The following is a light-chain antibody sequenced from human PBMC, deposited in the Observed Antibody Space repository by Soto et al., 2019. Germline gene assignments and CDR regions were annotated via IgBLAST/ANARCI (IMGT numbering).Light chain of an antibody. CDR1: QSVSSN. CDR3: QQLNSHPRT. V-gene: IGKV1-9*01. J-gene: IGKJ2*01. CDR2: GAS. Sequence: TQSPATLSVSPGERATLSCRASQSVSSNLAWYQQKPGKAPNLLIFGASTLQSGVPSRFSGSGSGTEFTLTISSLQPEDFATYYCQQLNSHPRTFGQGTKLEIK.